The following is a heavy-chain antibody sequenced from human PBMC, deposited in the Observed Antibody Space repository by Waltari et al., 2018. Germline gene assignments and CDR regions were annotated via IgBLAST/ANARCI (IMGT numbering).Heavy chain of an antibody. D-gene: IGHD3-16*01. CDR3: ARSTGTSYDSYYKGLDV. J-gene: IGHJ6*02. Sequence: QVQLVQSGAEVKKPGASVKVSCKASGYTFPGYYMHWVRQAPGQGLEWMGRINPNTGGTNLAESFQGRVTVTRDTSITTAYMELTRLTSDDTAMYYCARSTGTSYDSYYKGLDVWGQGTTLTVSS. CDR2: INPNTGGT. V-gene: IGHV1-2*06. CDR1: GYTFPGYY.